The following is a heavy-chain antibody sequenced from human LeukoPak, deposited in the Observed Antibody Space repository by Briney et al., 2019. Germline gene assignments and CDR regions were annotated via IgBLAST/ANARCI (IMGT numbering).Heavy chain of an antibody. CDR3: AKPRGGFFGVVINFDY. CDR2: ISGSGGST. D-gene: IGHD3-3*01. V-gene: IGHV3-23*01. Sequence: GGSLRLSCAASGFTFSSYAMSWVRQAPGKGLEWVSAISGSGGSTYYADSVKGRFTISRDNSKNTLYLQMNSLRAEDTAVYYCAKPRGGFFGVVINFDYWGQGTLVTVSS. CDR1: GFTFSSYA. J-gene: IGHJ4*02.